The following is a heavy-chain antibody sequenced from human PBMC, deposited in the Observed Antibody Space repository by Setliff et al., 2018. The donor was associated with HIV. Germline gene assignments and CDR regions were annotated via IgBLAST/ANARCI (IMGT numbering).Heavy chain of an antibody. CDR1: GGSISSSSYY. Sequence: PSETLSLTCTVSGGSISSSSYYWGWVRQPPGKGLEWIGSMYYSGSTYHNPSLKSRVTISADTSKNQFSLNLSSVTAADTAVYYCARGSIGLGSYRNAYYFDFWGQGVLVTVSS. CDR2: MYYSGST. J-gene: IGHJ4*02. D-gene: IGHD1-26*01. CDR3: ARGSIGLGSYRNAYYFDF. V-gene: IGHV4-39*07.